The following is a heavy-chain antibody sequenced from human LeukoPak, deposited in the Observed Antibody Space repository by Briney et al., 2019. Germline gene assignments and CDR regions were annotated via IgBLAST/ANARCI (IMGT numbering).Heavy chain of an antibody. V-gene: IGHV3-74*01. Sequence: GGSLRLSCAASGFTFSSDWMHWVRQAPGKGLVWVSRINSDGSSTSYADSVKGRFTISRDNAKNTLYLQMNSLRAEDTAVYYCAREYYDSSGYYGYWGQGTLVTVSS. CDR3: AREYYDSSGYYGY. J-gene: IGHJ4*02. CDR2: INSDGSST. CDR1: GFTFSSDW. D-gene: IGHD3-22*01.